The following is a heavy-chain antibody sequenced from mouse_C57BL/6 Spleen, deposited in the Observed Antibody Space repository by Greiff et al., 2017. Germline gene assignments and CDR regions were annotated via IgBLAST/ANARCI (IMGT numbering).Heavy chain of an antibody. CDR3: AKSYYGSSHWYFDV. J-gene: IGHJ1*03. CDR1: GYTFTSYW. D-gene: IGHD1-1*01. V-gene: IGHV1-53*01. Sequence: VQLQQPGTELVKPGASVKLSCKASGYTFTSYWMPWVKQRPGQGLEWIGNINPSNGGTNYNEKFKSKATLTVDKSSSTAYMQLSSLTSEDSAVYYCAKSYYGSSHWYFDVWGTGTTVTVSS. CDR2: INPSNGGT.